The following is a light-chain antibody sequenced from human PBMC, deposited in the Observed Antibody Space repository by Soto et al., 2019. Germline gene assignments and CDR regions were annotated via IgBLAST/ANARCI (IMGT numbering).Light chain of an antibody. V-gene: IGLV2-11*01. CDR3: CSYAGV. J-gene: IGLJ1*01. Sequence: QSVLTQSRSVSGSPGQSVTISCTGTSSDVGGYNYVSWYQQHPGKAPKLMIYDVSKRPSGVPDRFSGSKSGNTASLTISGLQAEDEADYYCCSYAGVFGTGTKVTVL. CDR1: SSDVGGYNY. CDR2: DVS.